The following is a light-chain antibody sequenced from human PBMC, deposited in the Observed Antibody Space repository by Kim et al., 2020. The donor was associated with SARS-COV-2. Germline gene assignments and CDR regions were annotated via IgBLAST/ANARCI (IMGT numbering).Light chain of an antibody. Sequence: GQAITISCTGTSSDVGSYNLVSWNQHHPGKAPKLIIYVVTKRPSGVSNRFSGSKSGNTASLTISGLQAEDEGDYYCCSFTGSRTWVFGGGTQLTVL. J-gene: IGLJ3*02. CDR2: VVT. V-gene: IGLV2-23*02. CDR3: CSFTGSRTWV. CDR1: SSDVGSYNL.